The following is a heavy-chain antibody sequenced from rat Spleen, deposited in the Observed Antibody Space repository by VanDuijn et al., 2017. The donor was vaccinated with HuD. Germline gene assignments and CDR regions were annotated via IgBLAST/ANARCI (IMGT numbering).Heavy chain of an antibody. Sequence: EVQVVETGGGLVQPGRSLKLSCVASGFTFSSSWMYWIRQAPGKGLEWVSSISTDGGSTYYPDSVKGRFTFSRDNAENTVYLQMNGLRSEDTATYYCTSHGARVSRFAYWGQGTLVTVSS. CDR2: ISTDGGST. CDR3: TSHGARVSRFAY. J-gene: IGHJ3*01. CDR1: GFTFSSSW. V-gene: IGHV5-58*01. D-gene: IGHD1-4*01.